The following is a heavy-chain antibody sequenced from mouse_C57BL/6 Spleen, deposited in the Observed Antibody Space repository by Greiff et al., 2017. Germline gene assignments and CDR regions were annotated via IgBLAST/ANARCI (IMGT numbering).Heavy chain of an antibody. Sequence: EVHLVESEGGLVQPGSSMKLSCTASGFTFSDYYMAWVRQVPEKGLEWVANINYDGSSTYYLDSLKSRFIISRDNAKNILYLQMSSLKSEDTATYYCAREKNGSYYFDYWGQGTTLTVSS. D-gene: IGHD2-2*01. CDR2: INYDGSST. J-gene: IGHJ2*01. CDR1: GFTFSDYY. CDR3: AREKNGSYYFDY. V-gene: IGHV5-16*01.